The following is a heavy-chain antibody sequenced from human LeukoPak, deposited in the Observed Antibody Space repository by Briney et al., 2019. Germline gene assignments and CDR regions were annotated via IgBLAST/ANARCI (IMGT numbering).Heavy chain of an antibody. D-gene: IGHD3-9*01. Sequence: GGSLKLSCTASGFTFSSYAMSWVRQAPGKGPEWVSAISGGGDTSYYADSVKGRFTLSRDNSKNTLYLQMDSLRGEDTAVYYCAKERYDILTGYPLHYGMDVWGQGTTVTVSS. CDR3: AKERYDILTGYPLHYGMDV. CDR1: GFTFSSYA. J-gene: IGHJ6*02. V-gene: IGHV3-23*01. CDR2: ISGGGDTS.